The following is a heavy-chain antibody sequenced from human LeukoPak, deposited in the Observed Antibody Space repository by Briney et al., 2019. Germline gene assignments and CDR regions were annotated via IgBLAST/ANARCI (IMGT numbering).Heavy chain of an antibody. CDR3: ARGLYSGSYYGTHFDY. D-gene: IGHD1-26*01. Sequence: SETLSLTCTVSGGSISSYYWSWIRQPPGKGLEWIGYIYYSGSTNYNPSLKSRVTISVDTSKNQFSLKLSSVTAADTAVYYCARGLYSGSYYGTHFDYWGQGTLVTVSS. J-gene: IGHJ4*02. CDR1: GGSISSYY. CDR2: IYYSGST. V-gene: IGHV4-59*01.